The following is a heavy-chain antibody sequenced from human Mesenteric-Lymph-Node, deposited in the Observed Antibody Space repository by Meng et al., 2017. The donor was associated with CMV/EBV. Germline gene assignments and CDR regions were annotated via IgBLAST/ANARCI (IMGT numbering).Heavy chain of an antibody. CDR2: TRNKANSYTT. CDR3: VRDRVVARCDYYDSSGYYYGDY. J-gene: IGHJ4*02. V-gene: IGHV3-72*01. D-gene: IGHD3-22*01. Sequence: GGSLRLSCAASGFSFSDHYMDWVRQAPGKGLEWVGRTRNKANSYTTEYGASVKGRFTISRDDSKNSLYLQVNSLRAEDMTVYYCVRDRVVARCDYYDSSGYYYGDYWGQGTLVTVSS. CDR1: GFSFSDHY.